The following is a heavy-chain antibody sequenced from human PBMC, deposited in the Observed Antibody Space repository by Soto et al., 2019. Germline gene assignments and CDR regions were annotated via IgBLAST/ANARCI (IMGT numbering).Heavy chain of an antibody. V-gene: IGHV1-18*01. J-gene: IGHJ4*02. CDR3: ARDRGYQLLPHYFDY. CDR2: ISAYNGNT. Sequence: ASVEVSCKASGYTFTSYGISWVRQAPGQGLEWMGWISAYNGNTNYAQKLQGRVTMTTDTSTSTAYMELRSLRSDDTAVYYCARDRGYQLLPHYFDYWGQGTLVTVSS. D-gene: IGHD2-2*01. CDR1: GYTFTSYG.